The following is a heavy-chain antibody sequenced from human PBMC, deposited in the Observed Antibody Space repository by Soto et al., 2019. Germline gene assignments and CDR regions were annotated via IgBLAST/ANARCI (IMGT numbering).Heavy chain of an antibody. CDR3: GREGPWGHHRNGFAP. D-gene: IGHD7-27*01. CDR2: IKQDGSEK. CDR1: GFTFSSYW. Sequence: GGSLRLSCAASGFTFSSYWMSWVRQAPGKGLEWVANIKQDGSEKYYVDSVKGRFTISRDNAKNSLYLQMNSLRAEDTAVYYCGREGPWGHHRNGFAPRARGPLVPVSA. J-gene: IGHJ5*02. V-gene: IGHV3-7*01.